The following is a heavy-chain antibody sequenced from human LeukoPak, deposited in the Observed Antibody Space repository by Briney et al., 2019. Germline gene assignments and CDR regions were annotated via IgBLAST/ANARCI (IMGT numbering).Heavy chain of an antibody. D-gene: IGHD3-22*01. CDR2: IYYSGST. Sequence: PSETLSLTCTVSGGSISSSSYYWGWIRQPPGKGLEWIGSIYYSGSTNYNPSLKSRVTMSVDTSKNQFSLKLSSVTAADTAVYYCARSPNYYDSSGYEKFDYWGQGTLVTVSS. J-gene: IGHJ4*02. CDR3: ARSPNYYDSSGYEKFDY. V-gene: IGHV4-39*07. CDR1: GGSISSSSYY.